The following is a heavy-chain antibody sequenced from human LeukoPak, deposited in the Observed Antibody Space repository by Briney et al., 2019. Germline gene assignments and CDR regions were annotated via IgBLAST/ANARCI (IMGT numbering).Heavy chain of an antibody. CDR1: GFTFSSYA. D-gene: IGHD2-2*01. Sequence: TGGSLRLSCAASGFTFSSYAMSWVRQAPGKGLEWVSAISGSGGSTYYADSVKGRFTISRDNSKNTLYLQMNSLRAEDTAVYYCARARYCSSTSCYWADYWGQGTLVTVSS. CDR2: ISGSGGST. V-gene: IGHV3-23*01. J-gene: IGHJ4*02. CDR3: ARARYCSSTSCYWADY.